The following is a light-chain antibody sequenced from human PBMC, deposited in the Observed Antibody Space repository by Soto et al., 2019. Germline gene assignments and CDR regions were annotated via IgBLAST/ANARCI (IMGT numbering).Light chain of an antibody. J-gene: IGKJ4*01. CDR3: QQYGSSPLT. Sequence: EIVLTKSPGTLSLSPGERATLSCRASQSVSSSYLARYQQKPGQAPRLLIYDASSRATSIPDRFSGSGSGTAFTLTVSRLEPEDIAVYCCQQYGSSPLTFGGGTKVEIK. CDR1: QSVSSSY. V-gene: IGKV3-20*01. CDR2: DAS.